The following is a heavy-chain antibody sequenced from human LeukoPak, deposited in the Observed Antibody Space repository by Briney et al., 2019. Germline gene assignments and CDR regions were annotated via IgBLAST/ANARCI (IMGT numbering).Heavy chain of an antibody. D-gene: IGHD6-6*01. Sequence: SETLSLTCTVSGGSISSSSYYWGWIRQPPGKGLEWIGSIYYSGSTYYNPSLKSRVTISVDTSKNQFSLKLSSVTAADTAVYYCASEVRASSGHFDYWGQGTLVTVSS. CDR2: IYYSGST. CDR3: ASEVRASSGHFDY. J-gene: IGHJ4*02. V-gene: IGHV4-39*01. CDR1: GGSISSSSYY.